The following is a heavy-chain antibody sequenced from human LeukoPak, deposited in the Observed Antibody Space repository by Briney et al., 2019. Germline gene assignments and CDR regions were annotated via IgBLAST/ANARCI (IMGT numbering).Heavy chain of an antibody. D-gene: IGHD4-17*01. CDR2: ISGSGGST. J-gene: IGHJ4*02. V-gene: IGHV3-23*01. CDR1: GYTFTSYA. Sequence: ASVKVSCKASGYTFTSYAMSWVRQAPGKGLEWVSAISGSGGSTYYADSVKGRFTISRDNSKNTLYLQMNSLRAEDTAVYYCAKSYGDYAFFYFDYWGQGTLVTVSS. CDR3: AKSYGDYAFFYFDY.